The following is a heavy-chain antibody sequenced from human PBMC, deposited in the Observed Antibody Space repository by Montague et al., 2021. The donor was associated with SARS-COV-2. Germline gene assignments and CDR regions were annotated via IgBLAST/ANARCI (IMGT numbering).Heavy chain of an antibody. D-gene: IGHD3-22*01. CDR2: IYYSGST. J-gene: IGHJ4*02. CDR1: GGSISSSSYY. CDR3: ARGWSSPMIVVVIRGPFDY. V-gene: IGHV4-39*07. Sequence: SETLSLTCTLSGGSISSSSYYWGWIREPPGKGPEWIGSIYYSGSTYYXPSLKSRVTISVDTSKNQFSLKLSSVTAADTAVYYCARGWSSPMIVVVIRGPFDYWGQGTLVTVSS.